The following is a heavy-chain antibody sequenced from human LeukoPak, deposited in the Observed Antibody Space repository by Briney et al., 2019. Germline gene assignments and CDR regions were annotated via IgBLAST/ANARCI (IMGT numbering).Heavy chain of an antibody. CDR1: AGTFSSYA. D-gene: IGHD6-19*01. CDR2: IIPIFGTA. V-gene: IGHV1-69*13. CDR3: ARDGYSSGYYYYYMDV. Sequence: ASVTVSCKASAGTFSSYAISWVRQAPGHGLEWMGGIIPIFGTANYAQKFQGRVTLTADESTSTAYMELSSLRSEDTAVYYCARDGYSSGYYYYYMDVWGKGTTATISS. J-gene: IGHJ6*03.